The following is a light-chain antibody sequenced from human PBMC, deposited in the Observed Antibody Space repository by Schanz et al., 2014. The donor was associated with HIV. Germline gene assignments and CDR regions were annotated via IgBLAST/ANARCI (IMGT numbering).Light chain of an antibody. J-gene: IGLJ1*01. CDR1: SSDIGGSNY. CDR2: EVS. V-gene: IGLV2-8*01. Sequence: QSALTQPPSASGSPGQSVTISCTGTSSDIGGSNYVSWYQQYPGKAPKVMIYEVSRRPSGVPDRFSGSKSGNTASLTISGLQAEDEADYYCCSYAGSYVFGTGTKLTVL. CDR3: CSYAGSYV.